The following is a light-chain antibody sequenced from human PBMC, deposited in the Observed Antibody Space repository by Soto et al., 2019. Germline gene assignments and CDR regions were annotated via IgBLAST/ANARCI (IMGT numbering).Light chain of an antibody. Sequence: EIVMTQSPATLSVSPGERATLSCRASQSVSSNLAWYQQKPGQAPRLLIYGASTRATGIPARFSGSGSGTEFTLTISSLQSEDFAVYFCQQYSHWPPVTFS. J-gene: IGKJ5*01. V-gene: IGKV3-15*01. CDR2: GAS. CDR3: QQYSHWPPVT. CDR1: QSVSSN.